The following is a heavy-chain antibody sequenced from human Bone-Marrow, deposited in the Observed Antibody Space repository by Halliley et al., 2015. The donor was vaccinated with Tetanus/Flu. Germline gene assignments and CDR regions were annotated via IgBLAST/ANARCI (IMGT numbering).Heavy chain of an antibody. CDR3: ARGTSGSHDF. D-gene: IGHD1-26*01. V-gene: IGHV4-30-4*01. Sequence: GPQWLGYNYYTKEIHYKPTLKSRLSISLDTSKNQFSLNVTSVTAADTAMYYCARGTSGSHDFWGQGAPVTVSS. J-gene: IGHJ4*01. CDR2: NYYTKEI.